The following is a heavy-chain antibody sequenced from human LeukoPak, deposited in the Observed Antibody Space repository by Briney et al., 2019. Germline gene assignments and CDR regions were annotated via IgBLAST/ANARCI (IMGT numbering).Heavy chain of an antibody. V-gene: IGHV3-21*01. CDR2: ISSSSTYI. CDR1: GFTFSSYS. J-gene: IGHJ4*02. CDR3: ARHLSGVTGYTYGRGIDY. D-gene: IGHD5-18*01. Sequence: GGSLRLSCAASGFTFSSYSMNWVRQAPGKGLEWVSSISSSSTYIYYADSVKGRFTISRDNAKNSLYLQMNSLRAEDTAVYYCARHLSGVTGYTYGRGIDYWGQGTLVTVSS.